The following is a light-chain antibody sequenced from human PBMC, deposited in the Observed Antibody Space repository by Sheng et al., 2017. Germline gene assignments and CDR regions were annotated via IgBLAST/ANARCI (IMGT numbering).Light chain of an antibody. CDR2: AAS. CDR3: QQSYSTSIT. Sequence: DIQMTQSPSSLSASVGDRVTITCRASQSISSYLNWYQQKPGKAPKLLIYAASSLQSGVPSRFSGSGSGTDFTLTISSLQPEDFATYYCQQSYSTSITFGGGNKVEIK. V-gene: IGKV1-39*01. J-gene: IGKJ4*01. CDR1: QSISSY.